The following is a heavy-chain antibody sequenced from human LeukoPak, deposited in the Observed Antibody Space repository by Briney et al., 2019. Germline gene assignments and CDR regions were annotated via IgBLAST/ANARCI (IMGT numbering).Heavy chain of an antibody. CDR1: GYTFTSYG. D-gene: IGHD3-10*01. CDR2: ISAYNGNT. CDR3: ATVYSSPYYYGSGDAFDT. V-gene: IGHV1-18*01. J-gene: IGHJ3*02. Sequence: ASVKVSCNASGYTFTSYGISWVRQAPGQGLEWMGWISAYNGNTNYAQKLQGRVTMTTDTSTSTAYMELRSLRSDDTAVYYCATVYSSPYYYGSGDAFDTWGQGTMVTVSS.